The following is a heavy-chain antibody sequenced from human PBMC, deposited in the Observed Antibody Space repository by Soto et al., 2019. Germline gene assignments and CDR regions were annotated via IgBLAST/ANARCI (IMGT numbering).Heavy chain of an antibody. V-gene: IGHV1-69*12. D-gene: IGHD3-22*01. J-gene: IGHJ4*02. CDR1: GGTFSSYA. Sequence: QVQLVQSGAEVKKPGSSVKVSCKASGGTFSSYAISWVRQAPGQGLEWMGGIIPIFGTANCAQKFQGRVTITADESTSTAYMELSSLRSEDTAVYYCARPDHYYDSSGYYLGYWGQGTLVTVSS. CDR3: ARPDHYYDSSGYYLGY. CDR2: IIPIFGTA.